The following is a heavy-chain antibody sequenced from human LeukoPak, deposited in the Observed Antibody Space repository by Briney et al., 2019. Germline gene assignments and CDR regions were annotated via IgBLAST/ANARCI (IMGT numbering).Heavy chain of an antibody. CDR2: ISGSGGST. CDR3: AKGDCSSTSCYPEYYFDY. Sequence: GGSLRLSCAASGFTFSSYAMSWVRQAPGKGLEWVSAISGSGGSTYYADSVKGRFTISRDNSKNTLYLQMNSLRAEDTAVYYCAKGDCSSTSCYPEYYFDYWGQGTLVTVSS. D-gene: IGHD2-2*01. CDR1: GFTFSSYA. J-gene: IGHJ4*02. V-gene: IGHV3-23*01.